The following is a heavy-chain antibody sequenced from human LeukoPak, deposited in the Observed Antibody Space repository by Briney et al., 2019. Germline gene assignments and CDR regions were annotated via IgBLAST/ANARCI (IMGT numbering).Heavy chain of an antibody. CDR2: ISYDGSNK. CDR3: ARERTSKEYSSSSGRLDYYYYMDV. CDR1: GFTFSSYA. D-gene: IGHD6-6*01. Sequence: QAGGSLRLSCAASGFTFSSYAMHWVRQAPGKGLEWVAVISYDGSNKYYADSVKGRFTISRDNSKNTLYLQMNSLRAEDTAVYYCARERTSKEYSSSSGRLDYYYYMDVWGKGTTVTVSS. V-gene: IGHV3-30*04. J-gene: IGHJ6*03.